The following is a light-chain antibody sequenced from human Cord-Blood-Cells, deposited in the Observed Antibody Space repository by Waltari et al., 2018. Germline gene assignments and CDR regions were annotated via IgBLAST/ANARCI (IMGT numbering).Light chain of an antibody. J-gene: IGKJ3*01. V-gene: IGKV1-39*01. CDR2: AAS. CDR1: QSISSY. CDR3: QQSYSTLST. Sequence: IQMTQSPCSLSASVGDRVTITCRASQSISSYLNWYQQKPGNAPKLLIYAASSLQSGFPSRFSGRGSGTDFTLTISSLQPEDFATYYCQQSYSTLSTFGPGTKVDIK.